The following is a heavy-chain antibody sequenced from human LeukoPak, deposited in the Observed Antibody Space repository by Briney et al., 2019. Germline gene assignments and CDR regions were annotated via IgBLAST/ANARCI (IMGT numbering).Heavy chain of an antibody. V-gene: IGHV4-39*07. CDR2: INHSGST. D-gene: IGHD4-17*01. Sequence: SETLSLTCTVSGGSISSSSYYWGWIRQPPGKGLEWIGEINHSGSTNYNPSLKSRVTISVDTSKNQFSLKLSSVTAADTAVYYCARGRRLRGFDYWGQGTLVTVSS. CDR3: ARGRRLRGFDY. J-gene: IGHJ4*02. CDR1: GGSISSSSYY.